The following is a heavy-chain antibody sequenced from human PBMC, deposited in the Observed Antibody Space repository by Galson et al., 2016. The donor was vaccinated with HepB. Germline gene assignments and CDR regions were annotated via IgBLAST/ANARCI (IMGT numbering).Heavy chain of an antibody. J-gene: IGHJ4*02. Sequence: SVKVSCKASGYTFINYAWHWVRQAPGQGLEWMGWINAVSGNTDFSPRFLGRVSITRDTSANTAYMELRSLTSEDTAVYYCASGYSSGWFFRIDYWGQGTLLTVSS. CDR2: INAVSGNT. CDR3: ASGYSSGWFFRIDY. CDR1: GYTFINYA. V-gene: IGHV1-3*01. D-gene: IGHD6-19*01.